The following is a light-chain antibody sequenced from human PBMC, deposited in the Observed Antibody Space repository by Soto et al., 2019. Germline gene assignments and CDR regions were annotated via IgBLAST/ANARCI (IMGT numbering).Light chain of an antibody. CDR1: QSVLYRPTNQHC. Sequence: DILMTQSPASLGVSLGERATINCESSQSVLYRPTNQHCRAWYQQKPGQPPKLLIYWATIRESGVPDRFSGSGSGTDFTLSISDLQAEDVAVYFYQQYCDTPWTFGRGTKVDIK. CDR2: WAT. J-gene: IGKJ1*01. CDR3: QQYCDTPWT. V-gene: IGKV4-1*01.